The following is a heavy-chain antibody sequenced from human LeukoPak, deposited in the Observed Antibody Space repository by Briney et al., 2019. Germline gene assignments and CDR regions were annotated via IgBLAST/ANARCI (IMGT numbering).Heavy chain of an antibody. D-gene: IGHD2-15*01. J-gene: IGHJ5*02. CDR2: INPNSGGT. V-gene: IGHV1-2*02. CDR1: GYTFTGYY. Sequence: GASVKVSCKASGYTFTGYYMHWVRQAPGQGLEWMGWINPNSGGTNYAQKFQGRVTMTRDTSISTAYMELSRLRSDDTAVYYCARDYSGIVVVAAGDVGWFDPWGQGTLVTVSS. CDR3: ARDYSGIVVVAAGDVGWFDP.